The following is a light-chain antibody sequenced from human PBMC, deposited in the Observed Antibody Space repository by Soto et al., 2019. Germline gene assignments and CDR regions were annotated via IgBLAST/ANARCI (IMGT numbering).Light chain of an antibody. CDR3: QQYGSSSYT. Sequence: EIVLTQSPGTLSLSPGERATLSCRASQSVSSSYLAWYQQKPGQAPRLLIYGASRRATGTPERFSGSGFGTDFALTISRLEPEDFAVYYCQQYGSSSYTFGQGTKLEIK. CDR1: QSVSSSY. V-gene: IGKV3-20*01. CDR2: GAS. J-gene: IGKJ2*01.